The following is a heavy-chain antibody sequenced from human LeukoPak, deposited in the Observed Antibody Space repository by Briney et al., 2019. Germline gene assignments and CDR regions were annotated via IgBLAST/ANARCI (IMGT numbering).Heavy chain of an antibody. CDR2: ISAYNGNT. Sequence: ASVKVSCKASGYTFTSYGISWVRQAPGQGLEWMGWISAYNGNTNYAQKLQGRVTTTTDTSTSTAYMELRSLRSDDTAVYYCAREVAVAGYFDYWGQGTLVTVSS. CDR1: GYTFTSYG. D-gene: IGHD6-19*01. CDR3: AREVAVAGYFDY. V-gene: IGHV1-18*01. J-gene: IGHJ4*02.